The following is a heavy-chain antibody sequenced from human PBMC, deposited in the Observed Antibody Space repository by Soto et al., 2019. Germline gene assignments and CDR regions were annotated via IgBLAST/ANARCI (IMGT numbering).Heavy chain of an antibody. CDR2: INPNSGGT. V-gene: IGHV1-2*04. Sequence: GASVKVSCKASGYTFTGYYMHWVRQAPGQGLEWMGWINPNSGGTNYAQKFQGWVTMTRDTSISTAYMELSRLRSDDTAVYYCARDLSHRYCSGGSCYSGYFDYWGQGTLVTVSS. CDR1: GYTFTGYY. D-gene: IGHD2-15*01. J-gene: IGHJ4*02. CDR3: ARDLSHRYCSGGSCYSGYFDY.